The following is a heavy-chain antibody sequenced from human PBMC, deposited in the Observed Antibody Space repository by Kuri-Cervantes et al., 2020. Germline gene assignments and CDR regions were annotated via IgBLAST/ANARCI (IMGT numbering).Heavy chain of an antibody. J-gene: IGHJ5*02. CDR1: GGSISSYY. V-gene: IGHV4-59*12. CDR2: IYHSGST. CDR3: ARTFWSGYSNWFDP. Sequence: GSLRLSCTVSGGSISSYYWSWIRQPPGKGLEWIGYIYHSGSTYYNPSLKSRVTISVDRSKNQFSLKLSSVTAADTAVYYCARTFWSGYSNWFDPWGQGTLVTVSS. D-gene: IGHD3-3*01.